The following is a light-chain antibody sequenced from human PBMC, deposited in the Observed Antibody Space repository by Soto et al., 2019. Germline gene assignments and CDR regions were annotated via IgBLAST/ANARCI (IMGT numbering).Light chain of an antibody. CDR2: NNY. CDR1: SFNIGSKT. V-gene: IGLV1-44*01. J-gene: IGLJ3*02. Sequence: QSVLTQPPSASGTPGQRVTISCSGSSFNIGSKTVNWYQQLPGTAPKLLIYNNYQRPSGVPDRFSGSKSGTSASLASSGLQSEDEADYYCAAWDDSLNGWVFGGGTKLTVL. CDR3: AAWDDSLNGWV.